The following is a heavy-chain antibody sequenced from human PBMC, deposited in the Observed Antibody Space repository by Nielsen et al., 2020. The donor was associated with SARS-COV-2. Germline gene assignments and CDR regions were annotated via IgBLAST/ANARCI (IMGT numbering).Heavy chain of an antibody. CDR3: ARDHNYDFWSGYGNWFDP. D-gene: IGHD3-3*01. J-gene: IGHJ5*02. Sequence: WIRQPPGKGLEWVANIKQDGSEKYYVDSVKGRFTISRDNAKNSLYLQMNSLRAEDTAVYYCARDHNYDFWSGYGNWFDPWGQGTLVTVSS. V-gene: IGHV3-7*03. CDR2: IKQDGSEK.